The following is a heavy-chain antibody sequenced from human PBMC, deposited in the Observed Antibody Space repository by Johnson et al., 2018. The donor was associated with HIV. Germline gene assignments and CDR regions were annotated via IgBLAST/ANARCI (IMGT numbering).Heavy chain of an antibody. V-gene: IGHV3-23*04. D-gene: IGHD6-13*01. CDR1: GFAFKTYW. CDR3: AKGYIAAVGDGWDAFDI. CDR2: ISWNGGST. J-gene: IGHJ3*02. Sequence: VQLVESGGGLVQPGGSLRLSCAASGFAFKTYWMVWVRQAPGKGLEWVSGISWNGGSTYYADSVKGRFTVSRDNSKNTLYLQMNSLRAEDTAVYYCAKGYIAAVGDGWDAFDIWGRGTRVTVSS.